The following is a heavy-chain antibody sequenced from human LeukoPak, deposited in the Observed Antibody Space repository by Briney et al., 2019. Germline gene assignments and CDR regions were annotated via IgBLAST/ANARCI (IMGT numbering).Heavy chain of an antibody. J-gene: IGHJ4*02. CDR2: IYYSGST. CDR3: ARRGSYSVRYYFDY. CDR1: GGSISSSSYY. V-gene: IGHV4-39*01. D-gene: IGHD1-26*01. Sequence: PSETLSLTCTVSGGSISSSSYYWGWIRQPPVKGLEWIGSIYYSGSTYYNPSLKSRATISVDTSKNQFSLKLSSVTAADTAVYYCARRGSYSVRYYFDYWGQGTLVTVSS.